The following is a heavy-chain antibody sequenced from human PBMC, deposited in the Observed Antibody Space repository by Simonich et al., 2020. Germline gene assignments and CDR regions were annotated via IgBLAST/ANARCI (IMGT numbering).Heavy chain of an antibody. CDR2: TNPHSVGT. V-gene: IGHV1-2*02. Sequence: QVQLVQSGAEVKKPGASVKVSCKASGYTFPGYYMHWVRQAPGQGLQWEGRTNPHSVGTKSAQKLQGRVTRTSDTSISTAYMELSRLRSDDTAVYYCAREEANGYSSSWNWFDPWGQGTLVTVSS. CDR3: AREEANGYSSSWNWFDP. D-gene: IGHD6-13*01. CDR1: GYTFPGYY. J-gene: IGHJ5*02.